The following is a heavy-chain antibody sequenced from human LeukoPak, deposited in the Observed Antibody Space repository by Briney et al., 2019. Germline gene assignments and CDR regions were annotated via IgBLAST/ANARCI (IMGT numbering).Heavy chain of an antibody. V-gene: IGHV3-30-3*01. D-gene: IGHD4-11*01. Sequence: GGSLRLSCAASEFTFSNYALHWVRQAPGKGLQWVAVISYDGNTIHYADSVKGRFIISRDASKNTLYLQMNSLRAEDTAVYYCARSGGLQKFDYWGQGTLVTVSS. J-gene: IGHJ4*02. CDR2: ISYDGNTI. CDR1: EFTFSNYA. CDR3: ARSGGLQKFDY.